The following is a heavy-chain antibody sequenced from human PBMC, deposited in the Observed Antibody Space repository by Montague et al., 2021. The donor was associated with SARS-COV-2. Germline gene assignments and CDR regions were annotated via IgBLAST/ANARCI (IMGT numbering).Heavy chain of an antibody. CDR1: GDSLNNGGYY. D-gene: IGHD1-26*01. V-gene: IGHV4-31*03. J-gene: IGHJ4*02. CDR3: ARVGFYTESYYDY. CDR2: IFHSGST. Sequence: TLSLTCTVSGDSLNNGGYYWSWVRQHPGKGLERIGNIFHSGSTHFNPSPKSRITMSADTSTNQFSLHLSSVTAADTAVYFCARVGFYTESYYDYWGRGTLVTVSA.